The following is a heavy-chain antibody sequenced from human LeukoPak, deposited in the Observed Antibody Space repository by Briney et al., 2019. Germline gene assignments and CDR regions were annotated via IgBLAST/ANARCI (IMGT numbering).Heavy chain of an antibody. D-gene: IGHD6-13*01. CDR2: IYYTGST. CDR3: ARQQLSQLYYFDN. Sequence: SETLSLTCTVTGGSISSYYWSWIRQPPGKGLERLGYIYYTGSTNYNPSLKSRVTISVDTSKNQFSLKLSSVTAADTAVYYCARQQLSQLYYFDNWGQGTLVTVSS. V-gene: IGHV4-59*01. J-gene: IGHJ4*02. CDR1: GGSISSYY.